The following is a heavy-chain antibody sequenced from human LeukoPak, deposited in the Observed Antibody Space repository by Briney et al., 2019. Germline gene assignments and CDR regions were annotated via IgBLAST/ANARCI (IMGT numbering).Heavy chain of an antibody. V-gene: IGHV4-39*01. CDR3: GRLFYDFWSGHYCYYMDV. CDR2: TYYSGST. Sequence: PSETLSLTCTVSGGSIRSTSYYWGWIRQPPGKGLDWIGSTYYSGSTYYNPSLKSRVTISVDTSKNQFSLKLSSVTAADTAVYYCGRLFYDFWSGHYCYYMDVWGKGTTVTVSS. D-gene: IGHD3-3*01. J-gene: IGHJ6*03. CDR1: GGSIRSTSYY.